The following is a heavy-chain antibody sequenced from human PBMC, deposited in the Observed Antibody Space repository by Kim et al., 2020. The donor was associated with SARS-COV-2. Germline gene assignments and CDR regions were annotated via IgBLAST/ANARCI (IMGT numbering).Heavy chain of an antibody. CDR1: GFTFSSYG. Sequence: GGSLRLSCAASGFTFSSYGMHWVRQAPGKGLEWVAVIWYDGSNKYYADSVKGRFTISRDNSKNTLYLQMNSLRAEDTAVYYCARDWGAGWNWNTLSYYYYGMDVWGQGTTVTVSS. CDR2: IWYDGSNK. V-gene: IGHV3-33*01. D-gene: IGHD1-1*01. J-gene: IGHJ6*02. CDR3: ARDWGAGWNWNTLSYYYYGMDV.